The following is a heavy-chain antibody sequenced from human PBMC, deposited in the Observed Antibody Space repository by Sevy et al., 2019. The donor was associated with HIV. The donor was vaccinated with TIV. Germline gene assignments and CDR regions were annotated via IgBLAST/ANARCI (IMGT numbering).Heavy chain of an antibody. CDR2: ISYDGSNK. CDR1: GFTFSSYG. Sequence: GGSLRLSCAASGFTFSSYGMHWVRQAPGKGLEWVAVISYDGSNKYYADSVKGRFTISRDNSKNTLYLQMNSLRAEDTAVYYCAKDIRSDDCSGGSCYHGTYYYYGMDVWGQGTTVTVSS. V-gene: IGHV3-30*18. J-gene: IGHJ6*02. D-gene: IGHD2-15*01. CDR3: AKDIRSDDCSGGSCYHGTYYYYGMDV.